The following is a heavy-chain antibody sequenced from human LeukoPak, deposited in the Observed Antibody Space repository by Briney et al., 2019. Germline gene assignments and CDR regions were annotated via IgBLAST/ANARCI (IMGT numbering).Heavy chain of an antibody. Sequence: SETLSLTCTASGGSISSYYWSWIRQPPGKGLEWIGYIYYSGSTNYNPSLKSRVTISVDTSKNQFSLKLSSVTAADTAVYYCARASKKGIQLWFDYWGQGTLVTVSS. CDR2: IYYSGST. D-gene: IGHD5-18*01. J-gene: IGHJ4*02. CDR3: ARASKKGIQLWFDY. CDR1: GGSISSYY. V-gene: IGHV4-59*01.